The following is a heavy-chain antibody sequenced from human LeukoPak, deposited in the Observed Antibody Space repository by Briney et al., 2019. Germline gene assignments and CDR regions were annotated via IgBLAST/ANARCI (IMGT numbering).Heavy chain of an antibody. CDR1: GFTFRDYY. V-gene: IGHV3-11*04. J-gene: IGHJ3*02. Sequence: GGSLRLSCAASGFTFRDYYMSWIRQAPGKGLEGVAYISSSGSTIYYADSVKGRFTISRDNAKNSLYLQMNSLRAEDTAVYYCARYRGYCSSTSCSNPDAFDIWGQGTMVTVSS. D-gene: IGHD2-2*01. CDR3: ARYRGYCSSTSCSNPDAFDI. CDR2: ISSSGSTI.